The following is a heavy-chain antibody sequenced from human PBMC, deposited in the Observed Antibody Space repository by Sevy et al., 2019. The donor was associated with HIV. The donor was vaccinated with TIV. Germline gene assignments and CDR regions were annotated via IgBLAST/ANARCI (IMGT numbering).Heavy chain of an antibody. Sequence: GGSLRLSCAASGFTFSTYAMSWVRQAPGKGLEWVSDISASGGDTYYADSVKGRFTISRDNSKNTLYLQMNSLRAEDTAVYYCAKDAYYYDSSGYSMSQWYYGMDVWGQGTTVTVSS. CDR1: GFTFSTYA. D-gene: IGHD3-22*01. V-gene: IGHV3-23*01. J-gene: IGHJ6*02. CDR3: AKDAYYYDSSGYSMSQWYYGMDV. CDR2: ISASGGDT.